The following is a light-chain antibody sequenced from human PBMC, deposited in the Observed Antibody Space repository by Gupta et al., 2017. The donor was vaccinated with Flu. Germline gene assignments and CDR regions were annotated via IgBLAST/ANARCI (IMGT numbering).Light chain of an antibody. CDR3: SSQDSSGNPLVV. CDR1: SLTNYS. Sequence: SSELTQDPAVSVALGRTVRITCQGDSLTNYSANWYQQKPGQAPILVIYNKNNRPSGIPDRFSGSNSGDTASLTITGAQAEDEADYYCSSQDSSGNPLVVFGGGTKVPVL. V-gene: IGLV3-19*01. J-gene: IGLJ2*01. CDR2: NKN.